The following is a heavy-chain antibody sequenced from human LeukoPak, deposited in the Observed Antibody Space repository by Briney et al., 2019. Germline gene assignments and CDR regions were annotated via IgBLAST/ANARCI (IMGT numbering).Heavy chain of an antibody. CDR3: ARWTTTYLGY. D-gene: IGHD4-11*01. CDR1: GYTFTNYY. V-gene: IGHV1-46*01. Sequence: ASVKVSCKASGYTFTNYYIHWVRQAPGQGLEWMGIINPSGGSTNFAQKFQGRVTMTTDTPTITVYMELSSLRSEDTAVYYCARWTTTYLGYWGQGTLVTVSS. CDR2: INPSGGST. J-gene: IGHJ4*02.